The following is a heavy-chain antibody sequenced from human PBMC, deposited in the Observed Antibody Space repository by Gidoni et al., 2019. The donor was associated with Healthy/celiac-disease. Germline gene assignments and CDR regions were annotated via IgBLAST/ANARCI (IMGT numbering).Heavy chain of an antibody. D-gene: IGHD3-22*01. V-gene: IGHV3-30*01. Sequence: QVQLVESGGGVVQPGRSLSLSCAASGFTFSSYAMHWVRQAPGKGLEWVAVISYDGSNKYYADSVKGRFTISRDNSKNTLYLQMNSLRAEDTAVYYCGSSGNYRARRDIWGQGTMVTVSS. CDR2: ISYDGSNK. CDR3: GSSGNYRARRDI. J-gene: IGHJ3*02. CDR1: GFTFSSYA.